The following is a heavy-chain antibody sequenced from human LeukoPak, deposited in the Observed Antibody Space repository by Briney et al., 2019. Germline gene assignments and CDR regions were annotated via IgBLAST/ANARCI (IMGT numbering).Heavy chain of an antibody. CDR1: GFYLGPRGVS. D-gene: IGHD3-22*01. V-gene: IGHV2-5*01. Sequence: SGPTLVNPTQALTLTCTFSGFYLGPRGVSVAWIRQPPGKALEWLAVIFWNDDKRYSPSLKSRLTITEDTSKNQAVLTMTSMHPVHTATYYCAHSAYYDTSTYATPPSSWGQGTLVTVSS. CDR3: AHSAYYDTSTYATPPSS. J-gene: IGHJ5*02. CDR2: IFWNDDK.